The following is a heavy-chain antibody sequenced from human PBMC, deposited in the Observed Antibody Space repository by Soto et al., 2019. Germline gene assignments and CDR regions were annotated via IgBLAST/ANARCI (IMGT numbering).Heavy chain of an antibody. D-gene: IGHD3-3*01. CDR2: IYYSGST. CDR1: GGSISSYY. Sequence: QVQLQESGPGLVKPSETLSLTCTVSGGSISSYYWSWIRQPPGKGLEWIGYIYYSGSTNYNPSLKSRVTRAVDKSKNQSSRERSSVTAADTAVYYCAGRYYFWSGYLYYYYMDVGGKGTTVTVSS. J-gene: IGHJ6*03. CDR3: AGRYYFWSGYLYYYYMDV. V-gene: IGHV4-59*08.